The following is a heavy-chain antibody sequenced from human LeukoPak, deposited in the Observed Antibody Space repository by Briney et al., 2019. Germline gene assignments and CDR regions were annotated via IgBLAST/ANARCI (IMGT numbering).Heavy chain of an antibody. V-gene: IGHV4-59*01. CDR3: AAGQRGTYSSPLYYYYYYVDV. Sequence: PSQTLSLTCTVSGGSIRSYYWSWIRQPPGKELEWNGYIHYSGSTNYNPTLKSRVTISVDTSKNQFSLKLSSVTAADTAVYYCAAGQRGTYSSPLYYYYYYVDVWGKGTTVTVSS. J-gene: IGHJ6*03. CDR1: GGSIRSYY. CDR2: IHYSGST. D-gene: IGHD2-15*01.